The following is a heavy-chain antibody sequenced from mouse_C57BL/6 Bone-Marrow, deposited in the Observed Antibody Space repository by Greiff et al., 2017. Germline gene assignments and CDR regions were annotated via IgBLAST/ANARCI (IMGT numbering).Heavy chain of an antibody. CDR2: IDPEDGET. V-gene: IGHV14-2*01. CDR3: ARGYYGSSPAWFAY. Sequence: VHVKQSGAELVKPGASVKLSCTASGFKIKDYYMHWVKQRTEQGLEWIGRIDPEDGETKYAPKFPGKATITADTSSNTAYLQLSSLTSEDTAVYYGARGYYGSSPAWFAYWGQGTLVTVSA. J-gene: IGHJ3*01. D-gene: IGHD1-1*01. CDR1: GFKIKDYY.